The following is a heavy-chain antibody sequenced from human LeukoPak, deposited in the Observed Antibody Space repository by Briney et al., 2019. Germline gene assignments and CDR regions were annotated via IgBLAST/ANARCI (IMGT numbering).Heavy chain of an antibody. D-gene: IGHD4-17*01. CDR2: FYYSGST. CDR3: ARTVTTGLWYFDL. Sequence: SETLSLTCTVSGGSISSSSYYWGWIRQPPGKGLEWIGSFYYSGSTYYNPSLKSRVTISVDTSKNQFSLKLSSVTAADTAVYYCARTVTTGLWYFDLWGRGTLVTVSS. CDR1: GGSISSSSYY. V-gene: IGHV4-39*07. J-gene: IGHJ2*01.